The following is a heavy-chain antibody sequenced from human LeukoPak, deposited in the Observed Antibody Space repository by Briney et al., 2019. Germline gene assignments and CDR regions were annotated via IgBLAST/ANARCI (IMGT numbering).Heavy chain of an antibody. J-gene: IGHJ4*02. Sequence: PGGSLRLSCAASGFTFSSYWMSWVRQAPGKGLEWVSSISSSSSYIYYADSVKGRFTISRDNAKNSLYLQMNSLRAEDTAVYYCARAPKLLWFGELLPLYFDYWGQGTLVTVSS. D-gene: IGHD3-10*01. CDR2: ISSSSSYI. CDR1: GFTFSSYW. CDR3: ARAPKLLWFGELLPLYFDY. V-gene: IGHV3-21*01.